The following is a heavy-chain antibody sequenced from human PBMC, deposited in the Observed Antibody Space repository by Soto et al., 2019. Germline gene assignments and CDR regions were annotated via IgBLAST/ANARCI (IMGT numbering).Heavy chain of an antibody. CDR1: GFTLSSYG. CDR2: ISYDGDDQ. CDR3: AXXXXXXXXXAITGGGDFHI. Sequence: QLVESGGGVVQPGTSLRLSCVASGFTLSSYGMHWVRQAPGKGLEWVAAISYDGDDQYYGDSVRGRFTISRDNSESTVYLQMNSLRXXXXXXXXCAXXXXXXXXXAITGGGDFHIWGRGTMVAVSS. D-gene: IGHD2-21*01. J-gene: IGHJ3*02. V-gene: IGHV3-30*03.